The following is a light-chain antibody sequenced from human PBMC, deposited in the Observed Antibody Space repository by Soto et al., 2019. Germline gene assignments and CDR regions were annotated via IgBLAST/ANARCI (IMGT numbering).Light chain of an antibody. CDR2: GAS. CDR1: QSVSSNY. Sequence: EIVLTPSPSTLSLSPVERATLSCMASQSVSSNYLAWYQQTPGQAPRLLIYGASSRATGIPDRFSGSGSGTDFTLTISRLEPEDFAVYYCQQYYGSPGITFGQGTRLEI. V-gene: IGKV3-20*01. J-gene: IGKJ5*01. CDR3: QQYYGSPGIT.